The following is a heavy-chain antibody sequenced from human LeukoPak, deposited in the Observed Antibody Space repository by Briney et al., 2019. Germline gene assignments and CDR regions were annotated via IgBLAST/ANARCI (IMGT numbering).Heavy chain of an antibody. CDR3: AKADDSSGYYYPGLDY. J-gene: IGHJ4*02. V-gene: IGHV3-30*18. Sequence: GRSLRLSCAASGFTFSSYGMHWVRQAPGKGLEWVAVISYDGSNKYYADSVKGRFTISRDNSKNTLYLQMNSLRAEDTAVYYCAKADDSSGYYYPGLDYWGQGTLVTVSS. D-gene: IGHD3-22*01. CDR1: GFTFSSYG. CDR2: ISYDGSNK.